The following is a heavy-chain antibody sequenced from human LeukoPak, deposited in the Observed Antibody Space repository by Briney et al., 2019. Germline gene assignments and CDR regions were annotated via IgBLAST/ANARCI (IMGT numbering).Heavy chain of an antibody. V-gene: IGHV1-18*01. CDR2: ISAYNGNT. D-gene: IGHD2-2*01. J-gene: IGHJ4*02. Sequence: GASVKVSCKASGYTFTSYGISWVRQAPGQGLEWMGWISAYNGNTNYARKLQGRVTMTTDTSTSTAYMELRSLRSDDTAVYYCAGDRRSGYCSSTSCYLYDYWGQGTLVTVSS. CDR3: AGDRRSGYCSSTSCYLYDY. CDR1: GYTFTSYG.